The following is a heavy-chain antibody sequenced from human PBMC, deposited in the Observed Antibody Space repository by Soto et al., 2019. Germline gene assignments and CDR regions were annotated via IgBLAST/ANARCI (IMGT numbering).Heavy chain of an antibody. V-gene: IGHV3-53*02. J-gene: IGHJ6*02. Sequence: EVQLVETGGGLIQPGGSLRLSCAASGFTVSSNYMSWVRQAPGKGLEWVSVIYRGGSTYYSDDVKGRVTISRDNHKNTLDPQMNSLRAEGTAVYYCAGGGIAAAGPGMDVWGQGTTVTVS. D-gene: IGHD6-13*01. CDR2: IYRGGST. CDR1: GFTVSSNY. CDR3: AGGGIAAAGPGMDV.